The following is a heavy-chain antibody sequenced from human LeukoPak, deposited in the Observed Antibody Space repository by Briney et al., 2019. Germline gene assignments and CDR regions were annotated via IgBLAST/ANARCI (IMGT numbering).Heavy chain of an antibody. CDR2: ISGSGGST. Sequence: GGSLRLSCAASGFTFSSYAMSWVRQAPGKGLEWVSAISGSGGSTYYADSVKGRFTISRDNSKNTLYLQMNSLRAEDTAVCYCANGNRCTSPNCLGYYYFYMDVWGKGTTVTVSS. CDR3: ANGNRCTSPNCLGYYYFYMDV. J-gene: IGHJ6*03. V-gene: IGHV3-23*01. D-gene: IGHD2-8*01. CDR1: GFTFSSYA.